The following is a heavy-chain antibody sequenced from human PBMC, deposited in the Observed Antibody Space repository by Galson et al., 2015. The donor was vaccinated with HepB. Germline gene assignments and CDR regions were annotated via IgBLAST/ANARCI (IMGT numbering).Heavy chain of an antibody. J-gene: IGHJ5*02. CDR1: GFSLSTSGVG. CDR2: IYWDDDK. CDR3: AQIITIRGGFDP. V-gene: IGHV2-5*02. Sequence: PALVKPTQTLTLTCTFSGFSLSTSGVGVGWIRQPPGKALEWLAPIYWDDDKRYSPSLKSRLTITRDTSKNQVVLTMTNMDPVDTATYYCAQIITIRGGFDPWGQGTLVTVSS. D-gene: IGHD3-3*01.